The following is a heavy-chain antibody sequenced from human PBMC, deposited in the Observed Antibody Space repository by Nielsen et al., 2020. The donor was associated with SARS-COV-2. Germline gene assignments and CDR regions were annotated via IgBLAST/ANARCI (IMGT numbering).Heavy chain of an antibody. J-gene: IGHJ6*02. CDR2: IDWDDDK. Sequence: WIRQPPGKALEWLARIDWDDDKYYSKSLKTRLTISKDTSKNQVVLTMTNMDPVDTATYYCARTLYYDFWSGYSYYYYGMDVWGQGTTVTVSS. CDR3: ARTLYYDFWSGYSYYYYGMDV. V-gene: IGHV2-70*11. D-gene: IGHD3-3*01.